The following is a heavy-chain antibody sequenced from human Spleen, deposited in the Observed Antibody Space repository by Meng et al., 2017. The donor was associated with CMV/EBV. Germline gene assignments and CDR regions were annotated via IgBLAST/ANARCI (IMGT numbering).Heavy chain of an antibody. CDR2: SSAYNGNT. J-gene: IGHJ4*02. CDR1: GGTFSSYA. D-gene: IGHD3-22*01. V-gene: IGHV1-18*01. CDR3: ARTGNSSGYHDY. Sequence: QVQLVQSWAGVKKPGASGKVSCKASGGTFSSYAISWVRQAPGQGLEWMGWSSAYNGNTNYAQKFQGRVTMTTETSTSTGYMELRSLRSDDTAVYFCARTGNSSGYHDYWGQGTLVTVSS.